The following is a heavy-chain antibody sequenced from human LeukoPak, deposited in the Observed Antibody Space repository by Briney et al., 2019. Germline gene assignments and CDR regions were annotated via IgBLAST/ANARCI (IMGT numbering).Heavy chain of an antibody. D-gene: IGHD1-26*01. Sequence: GGSLRLSCAASGFTFSSYSMNWVRQAPGKGLEWVSYISSSSSTIYYADSVKGRFTISRDNAKNSLYLQMNSLRAEDTAVYYCASQEWELGDYWGQGTLVTVSS. V-gene: IGHV3-48*01. J-gene: IGHJ4*02. CDR2: ISSSSSTI. CDR1: GFTFSSYS. CDR3: ASQEWELGDY.